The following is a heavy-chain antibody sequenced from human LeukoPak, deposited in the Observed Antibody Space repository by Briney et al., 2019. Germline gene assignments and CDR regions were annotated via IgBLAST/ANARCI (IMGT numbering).Heavy chain of an antibody. Sequence: SVKVSCKASGGTFSSYAISWVRQAPGQGLEWMGGIIPVFGTANYAQKFQGRVTITADESTSTAYMELSGLRSEDTAVYYCARGGKDTAMVKDYYYYYGMDVWGQGTTVTVSS. CDR3: ARGGKDTAMVKDYYYYYGMDV. J-gene: IGHJ6*02. CDR2: IIPVFGTA. V-gene: IGHV1-69*13. CDR1: GGTFSSYA. D-gene: IGHD5-18*01.